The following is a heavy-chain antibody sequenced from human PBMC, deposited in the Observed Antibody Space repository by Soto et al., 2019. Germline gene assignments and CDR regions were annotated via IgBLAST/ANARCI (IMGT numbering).Heavy chain of an antibody. CDR3: ARERALTVNTVKGMDV. Sequence: GGSLRLSCAASGFSSSFYWMYWVRQAPGKGLAWVSGINSDGSSTNYADSVKGRFIISRDNTKNTVYLQMNSLRAEDTAVYYCARERALTVNTVKGMDVWGQGTTVTVSS. J-gene: IGHJ6*02. CDR2: INSDGSST. V-gene: IGHV3-74*01. D-gene: IGHD4-4*01. CDR1: GFSSSFYW.